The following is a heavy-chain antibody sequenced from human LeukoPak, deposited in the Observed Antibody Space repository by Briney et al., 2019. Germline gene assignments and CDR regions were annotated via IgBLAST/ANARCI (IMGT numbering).Heavy chain of an antibody. CDR1: GFTFSGYA. V-gene: IGHV3-23*01. D-gene: IGHD3-3*01. CDR2: LSTSGGST. CDR3: ARDRSGYANDAFDF. Sequence: GGSLRLSCAASGFTFSGYAMTWVRRAPGKGLEWVSALSTSGGSTFYADSVKGRFTISRDNSKNTLYLQMNSLRVEDTAVYYCARDRSGYANDAFDFWGQGTMVTVSS. J-gene: IGHJ3*01.